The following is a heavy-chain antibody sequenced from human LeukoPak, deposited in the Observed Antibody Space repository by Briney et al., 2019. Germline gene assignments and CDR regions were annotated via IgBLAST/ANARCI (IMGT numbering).Heavy chain of an antibody. CDR3: AREGAAYDSSGYNIGDYFDY. CDR2: IYYSGST. V-gene: IGHV4-59*01. J-gene: IGHJ4*02. D-gene: IGHD3-22*01. Sequence: SETLSLTCTVSGGSISSYYWNWIRQPPGKGLEWIGYIYYSGSTKYNPSLKSRVTISVDTSKNQFSLKLSSVTAADTAVYYCAREGAAYDSSGYNIGDYFDYWGQGTLVTVSS. CDR1: GGSISSYY.